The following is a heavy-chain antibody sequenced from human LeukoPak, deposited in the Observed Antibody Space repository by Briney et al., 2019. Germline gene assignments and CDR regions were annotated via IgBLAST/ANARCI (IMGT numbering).Heavy chain of an antibody. CDR3: TRMHSAYDYAWNY. J-gene: IGHJ4*02. Sequence: ASVKVSCKASGYTFTDYYMHWVRRAPGQGLEWMGWINPNSGDTNYAQKFQGRVTMIRDTSIRTAYMDLRSLRSDDTAVYYCTRMHSAYDYAWNYWGQGTLVTVSS. CDR1: GYTFTDYY. CDR2: INPNSGDT. V-gene: IGHV1-2*02. D-gene: IGHD5-12*01.